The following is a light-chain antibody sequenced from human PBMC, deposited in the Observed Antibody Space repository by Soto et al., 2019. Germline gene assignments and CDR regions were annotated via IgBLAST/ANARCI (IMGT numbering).Light chain of an antibody. J-gene: IGLJ1*01. Sequence: APAQPASLSASPGQSITISCTGSSSDVGGYRYVSWFQQHPGKAPKVIIYEVSNRPSGVSNRFSGSKSGNTASLTISGLQAEDEADYYCNSYSSTDTPYVFGTGTKVTVL. CDR1: SSDVGGYRY. CDR3: NSYSSTDTPYV. CDR2: EVS. V-gene: IGLV2-14*01.